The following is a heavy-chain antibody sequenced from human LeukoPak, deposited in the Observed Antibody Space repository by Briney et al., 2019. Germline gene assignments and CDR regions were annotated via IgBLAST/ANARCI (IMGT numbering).Heavy chain of an antibody. J-gene: IGHJ4*02. CDR2: ISAYNGNT. CDR3: ATQYCSSTSCYPYWVDY. V-gene: IGHV1-18*01. Sequence: GASVTVSCKASVCTFTSYGISWVRQAPGQGLEWMGWISAYNGNTNYAQKLQGRVTMTTDTSTSTAYMELRSLRPDDTAVYYCATQYCSSTSCYPYWVDYWGQGTLVTVSS. D-gene: IGHD2-2*01. CDR1: VCTFTSYG.